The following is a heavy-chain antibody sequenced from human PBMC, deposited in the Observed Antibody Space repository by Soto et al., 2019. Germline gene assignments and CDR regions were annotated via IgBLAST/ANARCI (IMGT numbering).Heavy chain of an antibody. Sequence: SVKVSCKASGGTFSSYAISWVRQAPGQGLEWMGGIIPIFGTANYAQKFQGRVTITADESTSTAYMELSSLRSEDTAVYYCARVRGNFGYYYDSSGYPFDYWGQGTLVTVSS. D-gene: IGHD3-22*01. V-gene: IGHV1-69*13. J-gene: IGHJ4*02. CDR2: IIPIFGTA. CDR1: GGTFSSYA. CDR3: ARVRGNFGYYYDSSGYPFDY.